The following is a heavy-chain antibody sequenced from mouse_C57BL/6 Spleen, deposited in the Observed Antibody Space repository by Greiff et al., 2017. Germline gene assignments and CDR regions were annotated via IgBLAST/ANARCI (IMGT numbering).Heavy chain of an antibody. CDR2: ISYDGSD. CDR1: GYSITSGYY. V-gene: IGHV3-6*01. D-gene: IGHD2-12*01. J-gene: IGHJ2*01. CDR3: ARTYYSSYYFDY. Sequence: EVQLQQSGPGLVKPSQSLSLTCSVTGYSITSGYYWNWIRQFPGNKLEWMGYISYDGSDNYNPSLKNRISITRDTSKNQFCLKLNSVTTEDTATYYCARTYYSSYYFDYWGQGTTLTVAS.